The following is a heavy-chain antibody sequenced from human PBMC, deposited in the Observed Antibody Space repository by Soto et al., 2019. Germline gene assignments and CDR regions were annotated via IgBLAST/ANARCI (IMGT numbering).Heavy chain of an antibody. CDR1: GDTFSSYS. CDR3: AGGNALDV. Sequence: SCKASGDTFSSYSISWVRQAPGKGLEWVANIHRDEIEKYYMDSVKGRFTISRDNAKNSLYLQMTSLRAEDTAVYYCAGGNALDVWGQGTTVTVSS. V-gene: IGHV3-7*01. CDR2: IHRDEIEK. J-gene: IGHJ6*02.